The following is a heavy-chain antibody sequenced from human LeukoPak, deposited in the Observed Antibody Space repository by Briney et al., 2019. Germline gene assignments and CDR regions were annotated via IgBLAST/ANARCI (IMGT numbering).Heavy chain of an antibody. CDR3: ARVRQKYNWNYWFDP. D-gene: IGHD1-7*01. V-gene: IGHV4-31*03. CDR2: IYYSGST. J-gene: IGHJ5*02. CDR1: GGSISSGGYY. Sequence: TSETLSLTCTVSGGSISSGGYYWSWIRQRPGKGLEWIGYIYYSGSTYYNPSLKSRVTISVDTSKNQFSLKLSSVTAADTAVYYCARVRQKYNWNYWFDPWGQGTLVTVSS.